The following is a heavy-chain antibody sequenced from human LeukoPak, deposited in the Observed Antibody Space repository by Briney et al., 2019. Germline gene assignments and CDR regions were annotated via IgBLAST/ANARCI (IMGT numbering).Heavy chain of an antibody. D-gene: IGHD3-10*01. Sequence: SETLSLTCTVSGDSISSYYWSWIRQPPGKGLEWIGYIYYSGNTNYNPSLKSRVTISVDTSKNQFSLELSSVTAADTAVYYCARGHGVHMDVWGQGTTVTVSS. CDR3: ARGHGVHMDV. CDR2: IYYSGNT. V-gene: IGHV4-59*01. J-gene: IGHJ6*02. CDR1: GDSISSYY.